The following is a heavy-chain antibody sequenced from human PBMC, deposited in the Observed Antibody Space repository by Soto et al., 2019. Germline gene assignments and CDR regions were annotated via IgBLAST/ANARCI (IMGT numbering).Heavy chain of an antibody. D-gene: IGHD2-21*02. CDR1: GFTLRNYV. CDR3: ATEELCGADCYSFKS. CDR2: ISGGSTNI. Sequence: EVQLVETGGGSVQPGGSLRLSCAVSGFTLRNYVMNWVRQAPGKGLGWASKISGGSTNIYYADSVRGRFTISRDNANNSLHLQMNGLRAEDTAIYYCATEELCGADCYSFKSWGQGTLVTVSS. V-gene: IGHV3-48*03. J-gene: IGHJ5*02.